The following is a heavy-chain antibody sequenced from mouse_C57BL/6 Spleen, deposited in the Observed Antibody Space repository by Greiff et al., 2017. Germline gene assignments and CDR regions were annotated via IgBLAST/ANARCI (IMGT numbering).Heavy chain of an antibody. CDR3: ARLITTERGPMDY. D-gene: IGHD1-1*01. V-gene: IGHV1-42*01. J-gene: IGHJ4*01. Sequence: EVQLQQSGPELVKPGASVKISCKASGYSFTGYYMNWVKQSPEKSLEWIGEINPSTGGTTYNQKFKAKATLTVDKSSSTAYMQLKSLTSEDSAVYYCARLITTERGPMDYWGQGTSLTVSS. CDR1: GYSFTGYY. CDR2: INPSTGGT.